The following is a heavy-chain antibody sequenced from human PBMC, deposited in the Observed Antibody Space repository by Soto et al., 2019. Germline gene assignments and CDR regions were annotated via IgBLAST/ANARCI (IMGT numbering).Heavy chain of an antibody. D-gene: IGHD2-2*02. CDR1: GGSVSSGSYY. CDR3: ARAIVVVPAAIPTYYYYGMDV. CDR2: IYYSGST. V-gene: IGHV4-61*01. J-gene: IGHJ6*02. Sequence: PSETLSLTCTVSGGSVSSGSYYWSWIRQPPGKGLEWIGYIYYSGSTNYNPSLKSRVTISVDTSKNQFSLKLSSVTAADTAVYYCARAIVVVPAAIPTYYYYGMDVWGQGTTVTVS.